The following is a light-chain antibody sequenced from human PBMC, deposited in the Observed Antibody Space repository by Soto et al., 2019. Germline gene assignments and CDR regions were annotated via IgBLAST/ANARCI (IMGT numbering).Light chain of an antibody. V-gene: IGKV3-11*01. CDR3: QQRTDRPPWT. CDR2: DAS. CDR1: QSIGLA. Sequence: EIVLTQSPATLSLSPGERATLSCRASQSIGLAIAWYQHKPGQAPRLLIFDASQRATGIPARFRGSGSGTDFTLSISSLEPEDFAVYYCQQRTDRPPWTFVQGTKVESK. J-gene: IGKJ1*01.